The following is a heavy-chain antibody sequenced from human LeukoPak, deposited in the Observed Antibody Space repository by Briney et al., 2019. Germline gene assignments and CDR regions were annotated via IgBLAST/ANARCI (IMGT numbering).Heavy chain of an antibody. D-gene: IGHD3-10*01. Sequence: PSETLSLTCTVSGGSISSSNYYWSWIRQPPGRELEWIASINYGGTTYYNPSLKSRVTISVDTSKNQFSLRLSSVTAADTAVYLCARYVVSGSGKFYFDYWGRGPWSPSPQ. J-gene: IGHJ4*02. CDR3: ARYVVSGSGKFYFDY. CDR2: INYGGTT. V-gene: IGHV4-39*01. CDR1: GGSISSSNYY.